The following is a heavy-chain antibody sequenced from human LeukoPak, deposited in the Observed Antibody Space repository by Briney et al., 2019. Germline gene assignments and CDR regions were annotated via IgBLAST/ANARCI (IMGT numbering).Heavy chain of an antibody. V-gene: IGHV3-30-3*01. Sequence: GGSLRLSCAVSGFTFSNYAMHWVRQAPGKGLEWVAVISYDESDKYCADSVKGRFTISRDNSKNTLYLQMNSLRAEDTAVYYCARELGSKVVDYWGQGTLVTVSS. D-gene: IGHD2-15*01. CDR3: ARELGSKVVDY. CDR1: GFTFSNYA. J-gene: IGHJ4*02. CDR2: ISYDESDK.